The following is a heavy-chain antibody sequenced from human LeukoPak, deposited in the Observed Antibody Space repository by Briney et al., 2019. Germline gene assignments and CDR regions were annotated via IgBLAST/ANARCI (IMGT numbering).Heavy chain of an antibody. J-gene: IGHJ6*03. Sequence: GGSLRLSCAASGLTFSSYSMNWVRQAPGKGLEWVSSISSSSSYIYYADSVKGRFIISRDNAKNSLYLQMNSLRAEDTAVYYCAREAEDSSSWYYYYYYYMDVWGKGTTVTVSS. CDR1: GLTFSSYS. CDR2: ISSSSSYI. CDR3: AREAEDSSSWYYYYYYYMDV. V-gene: IGHV3-21*01. D-gene: IGHD6-13*01.